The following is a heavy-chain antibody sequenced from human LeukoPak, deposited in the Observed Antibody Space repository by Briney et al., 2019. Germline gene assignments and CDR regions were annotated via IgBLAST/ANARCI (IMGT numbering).Heavy chain of an antibody. CDR3: AKDSGSSPEYYFDY. CDR1: GFTFSSYG. J-gene: IGHJ4*02. CDR2: ISYDGSNK. D-gene: IGHD1-26*01. Sequence: GGSLRLSCAASGFTFSSYGMHWVRQAPGKGLEWVAVISYDGSNKYYADSVKGRSTISRDNSKNTLYLQMNSLRAEDTAVYYCAKDSGSSPEYYFDYWGQGTLVTVSS. V-gene: IGHV3-30*18.